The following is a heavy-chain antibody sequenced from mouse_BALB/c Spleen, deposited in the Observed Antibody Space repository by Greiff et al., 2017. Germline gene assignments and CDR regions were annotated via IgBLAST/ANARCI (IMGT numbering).Heavy chain of an antibody. Sequence: EVKLMESGGGLVKPGGSLKLSCAASGFAFSSYDMSWVRQTPEKRLEWVAYISSGGGSTYYPDTVKGRFTISRDNAKNTLYLQMSSLKSEDTAMYYCARRGDVYFDYWGQGTTLTVSS. CDR3: ARRGDVYFDY. CDR1: GFAFSSYD. V-gene: IGHV5-12-1*01. J-gene: IGHJ2*01. CDR2: ISSGGGST.